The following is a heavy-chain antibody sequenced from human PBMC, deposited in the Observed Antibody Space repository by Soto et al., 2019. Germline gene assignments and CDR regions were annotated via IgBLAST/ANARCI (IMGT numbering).Heavy chain of an antibody. V-gene: IGHV3-11*06. CDR3: AKDRSSWENYYYYHYGMDV. Sequence: QVQLVESGGGLVKPGGSLRLSCAASGFTFSDYYMSWIRQAPGKGLEWVSYISSSSSYTNYADSVRGRFTISRDNAKNSLYLQMNSLRAEDTAVYYCAKDRSSWENYYYYHYGMDVWGQGPTVTFSS. D-gene: IGHD6-13*01. CDR1: GFTFSDYY. CDR2: ISSSSSYT. J-gene: IGHJ6*01.